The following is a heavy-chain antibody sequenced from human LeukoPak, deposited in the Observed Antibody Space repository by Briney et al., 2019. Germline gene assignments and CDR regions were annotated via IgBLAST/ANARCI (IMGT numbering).Heavy chain of an antibody. J-gene: IGHJ5*02. D-gene: IGHD3-3*01. V-gene: IGHV4-59*01. CDR1: GGSFSDYY. Sequence: PSETLSLTCAVYGGSFSDYYWSWIRQPPGKGLEWIGYIYYSGSTNYNPSLKSRVTISVDTSKNQFSLKLSSVTAADTAVYYCARTRTYYDFWSGLSPNWFDPWGQGTLVTVSS. CDR3: ARTRTYYDFWSGLSPNWFDP. CDR2: IYYSGST.